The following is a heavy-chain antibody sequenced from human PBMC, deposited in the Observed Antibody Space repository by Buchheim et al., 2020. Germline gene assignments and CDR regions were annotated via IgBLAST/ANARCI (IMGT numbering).Heavy chain of an antibody. Sequence: QVQLVQSGAEVKKPGASVKVSCKASGYTFTSHAMHWVRQAPGQRPEWMGWINVGNGDTKYSQKFQGRVTFTRDTSASTVYMELNSLRSEDTAVYYCARAGYRSSWYVLLVAYWGQGTL. J-gene: IGHJ4*02. CDR1: GYTFTSHA. V-gene: IGHV1-3*01. CDR3: ARAGYRSSWYVLLVAY. D-gene: IGHD6-13*01. CDR2: INVGNGDT.